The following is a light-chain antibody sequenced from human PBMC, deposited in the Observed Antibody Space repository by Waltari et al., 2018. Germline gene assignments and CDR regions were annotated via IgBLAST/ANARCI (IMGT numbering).Light chain of an antibody. V-gene: IGKV3-20*01. Sequence: EIVLTQSPGTLSLSPGERATLPCRASQSVSSSYLAWYQQKPGQAPRLLIYGASSRATGIPDRFSGSGSGTDFILTISRLEPEDFAVYYCQQYGSSPPTTFGQGTKVEIK. J-gene: IGKJ2*01. CDR3: QQYGSSPPTT. CDR2: GAS. CDR1: QSVSSSY.